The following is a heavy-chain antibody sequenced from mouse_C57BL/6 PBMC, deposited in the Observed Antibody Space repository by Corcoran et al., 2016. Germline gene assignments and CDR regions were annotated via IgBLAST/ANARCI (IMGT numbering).Heavy chain of an antibody. CDR1: VYTFTTYG. J-gene: IGHJ1*03. D-gene: IGHD1-1*01. CDR3: ASPFITTVVATDWYFDV. CDR2: INTYSGVP. V-gene: IGHV9-3*01. Sequence: QIQLVQSGPELKKPGETVKISCKASVYTFTTYGMSWVKQAPGKGLKWMGWINTYSGVPTYADDFKGRFAFSLETSASTAYLQINNLKNEDTATYFCASPFITTVVATDWYFDVWGTGTTVTVSS.